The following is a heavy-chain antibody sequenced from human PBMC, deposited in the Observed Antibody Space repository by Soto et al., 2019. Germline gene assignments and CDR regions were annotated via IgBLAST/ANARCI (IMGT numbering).Heavy chain of an antibody. J-gene: IGHJ5*02. CDR2: IYYSGST. Sequence: QLQLQESGPGLVKPSETLSLTCTVSGGSISSSSYYWGWIRQPPGKGLEWIGSIYYSGSTYYNPSLKSRGTISVDTSTNQFSLKLSSVTAADTAVYYCARKYYDFWSGSAGWFDPWGQGTLVTVSS. D-gene: IGHD3-3*01. V-gene: IGHV4-39*01. CDR1: GGSISSSSYY. CDR3: ARKYYDFWSGSAGWFDP.